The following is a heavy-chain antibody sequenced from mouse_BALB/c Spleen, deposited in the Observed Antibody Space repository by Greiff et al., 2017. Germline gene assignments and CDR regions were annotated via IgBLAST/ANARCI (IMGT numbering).Heavy chain of an antibody. J-gene: IGHJ3*01. Sequence: VQLQQSGTVLARPGASVKMSCKASGYTFTSYWLHWVKQRPGQGLEWIGAIYPGNSDTSYNQKFKGKAKLTAVTSTSTAYMELSSLTNEDSAVYYCTRSDYDGGFAYWGQGTLVTVSA. D-gene: IGHD2-4*01. CDR1: GYTFTSYW. CDR2: IYPGNSDT. CDR3: TRSDYDGGFAY. V-gene: IGHV1-5*01.